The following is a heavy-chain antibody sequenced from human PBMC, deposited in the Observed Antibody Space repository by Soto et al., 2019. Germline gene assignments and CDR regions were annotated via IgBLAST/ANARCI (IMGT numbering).Heavy chain of an antibody. CDR2: IYYSGST. CDR1: GGSISSYY. V-gene: IGHV4-59*01. CDR3: ARALILTGYYIDDAFDI. D-gene: IGHD3-9*01. Sequence: QVQLQESGPGLVKPSETLSLTCTVSGGSISSYYWSWIRQPPGKGLEWIGYIYYSGSTNYNPSLKSRVTISVDTSKNQFSLKLSSVTAADTAVYYCARALILTGYYIDDAFDIWGQGTMVTVSS. J-gene: IGHJ3*02.